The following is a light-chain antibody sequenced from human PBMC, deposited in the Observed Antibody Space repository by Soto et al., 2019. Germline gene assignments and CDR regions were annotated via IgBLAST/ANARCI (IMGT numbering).Light chain of an antibody. Sequence: DIVMTQSPLSLPVTPGEPASISCRSSQSLQHSNGYNYLDWYLQKPGQSPQLLIYLGSNRASGVPDRVSGSGSGTDFTLKISRVEAEDVGVYYCMQGLQTPGTFGQGTRLEIK. CDR1: QSLQHSNGYNY. CDR2: LGS. V-gene: IGKV2-28*01. J-gene: IGKJ5*01. CDR3: MQGLQTPGT.